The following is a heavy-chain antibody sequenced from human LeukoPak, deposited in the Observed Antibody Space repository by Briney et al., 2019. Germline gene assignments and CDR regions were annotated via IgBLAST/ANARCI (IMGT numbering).Heavy chain of an antibody. CDR1: GGSLSSGSYY. CDR2: IYTSGST. D-gene: IGHD6-19*01. CDR3: ATEGIAVGRWDY. Sequence: SETLSLTCTVSGGSLSSGSYYWSWIRQPAGKGLEWIGRIYTSGSTNYNPSLKSRVTISVDTSKNQFSLKLSSVTAADTAVYYCATEGIAVGRWDYWGQGTLVTVSS. J-gene: IGHJ4*02. V-gene: IGHV4-61*02.